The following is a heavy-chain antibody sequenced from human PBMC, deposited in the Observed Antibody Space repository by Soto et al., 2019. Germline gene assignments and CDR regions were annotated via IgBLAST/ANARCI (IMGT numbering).Heavy chain of an antibody. V-gene: IGHV3-11*01. CDR3: ARDLVGAPVGGGAFDI. CDR2: ISSSGSTI. J-gene: IGHJ3*02. Sequence: XGALRLSCAACGFSFSDYYMSWIRQAPGKGLEWVSYISSSGSTIYYADSVKGRFTISRDNAKNSLYLQMNSLRAEDTAVYYCARDLVGAPVGGGAFDIWGQGTMVTVSS. D-gene: IGHD1-26*01. CDR1: GFSFSDYY.